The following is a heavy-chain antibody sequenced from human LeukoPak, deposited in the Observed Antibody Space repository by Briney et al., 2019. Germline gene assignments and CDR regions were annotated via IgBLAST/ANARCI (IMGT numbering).Heavy chain of an antibody. D-gene: IGHD2-21*01. V-gene: IGHV1-2*02. Sequence: ASVKVSCKASGYTFTGYYMHWVRQAPGQGLEWMGWINPNSGGTHYAQKFQGRVTMTRDTSINTAYMELSRLRSDDTAVYYCAVPTGDQASDYGMDVWGQGTTVTVSS. J-gene: IGHJ6*02. CDR3: AVPTGDQASDYGMDV. CDR2: INPNSGGT. CDR1: GYTFTGYY.